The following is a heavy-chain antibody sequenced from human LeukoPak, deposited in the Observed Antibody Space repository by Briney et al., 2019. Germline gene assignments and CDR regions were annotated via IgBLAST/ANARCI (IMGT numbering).Heavy chain of an antibody. V-gene: IGHV3-23*01. Sequence: GGSLTLSCAASGFTFSSCAMSWVRQAPGKALEWVSAISGSGGSTYYADSVKGRFTISRDNSKNTLYLQMNSLRAEDTAVYYCAKGGLMVYAVAFDIWGQGTMVTVSS. CDR3: AKGGLMVYAVAFDI. D-gene: IGHD2-8*01. CDR1: GFTFSSCA. J-gene: IGHJ3*02. CDR2: ISGSGGST.